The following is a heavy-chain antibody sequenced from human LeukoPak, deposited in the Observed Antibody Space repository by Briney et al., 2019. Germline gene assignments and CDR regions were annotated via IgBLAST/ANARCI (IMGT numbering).Heavy chain of an antibody. D-gene: IGHD6-19*01. CDR1: GFTFSSYW. V-gene: IGHV3-74*01. J-gene: IGHJ6*02. CDR2: INSDGSST. CDR3: ARGLPRLSGWYFLRRFPDGMDV. Sequence: PGGSLRLSCAASGFTFSSYWMHWVRQAPGKGLVWVSRINSDGSSTSYADSVKGRFTISRDNAKNTLYLQMNRLRAEDTAVYYWARGLPRLSGWYFLRRFPDGMDVWGQGTTVTVSS.